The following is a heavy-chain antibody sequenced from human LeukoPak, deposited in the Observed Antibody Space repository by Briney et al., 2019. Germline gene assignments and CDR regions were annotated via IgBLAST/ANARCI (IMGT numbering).Heavy chain of an antibody. Sequence: GGSLRLSCAASGFTFSSYWMHWVRQAPGKGLVWVSRINNHGSSTTYADSVKGRFTISRDNAKNTLYLQMNSLRAEDTAVYYCARDYVGYCSGGSCYSSFIFDYWGQGTLVTVSS. D-gene: IGHD2-15*01. CDR1: GFTFSSYW. CDR2: INNHGSST. V-gene: IGHV3-74*01. CDR3: ARDYVGYCSGGSCYSSFIFDY. J-gene: IGHJ4*02.